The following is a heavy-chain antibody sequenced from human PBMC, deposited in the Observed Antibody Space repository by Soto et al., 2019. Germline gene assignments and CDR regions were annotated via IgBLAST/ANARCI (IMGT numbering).Heavy chain of an antibody. Sequence: QLQLQESGPGLVKPSETLSLTCTVSGGSISSSSYYWGWIRQPPRKGLEWIGSIYYSGSTYYNPSLKSRVTISVDTSKNQFSLKLSSVTAADTAVYYCARLPSSGHPRFDYWGQGTLVTVSS. V-gene: IGHV4-39*01. CDR2: IYYSGST. CDR3: ARLPSSGHPRFDY. CDR1: GGSISSSSYY. J-gene: IGHJ4*02. D-gene: IGHD3-22*01.